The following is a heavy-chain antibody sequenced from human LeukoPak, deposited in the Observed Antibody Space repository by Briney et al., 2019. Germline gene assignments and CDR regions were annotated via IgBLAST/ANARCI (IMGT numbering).Heavy chain of an antibody. J-gene: IGHJ6*03. D-gene: IGHD3-22*01. Sequence: KTSETLSLTCTVSGGSISSYYWSWVRQPPGKGLEWIGYIYYSGSTNYNPSLNGRVSISRDTSKNLFSLRLRSVTAADTAVYFCARGRVSSSTYYSTYYYYFYMDVWGKGTTVTVSS. V-gene: IGHV4-59*01. CDR2: IYYSGST. CDR1: GGSISSYY. CDR3: ARGRVSSSTYYSTYYYYFYMDV.